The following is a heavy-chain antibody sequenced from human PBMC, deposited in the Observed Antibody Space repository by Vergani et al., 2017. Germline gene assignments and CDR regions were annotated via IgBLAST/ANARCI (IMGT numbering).Heavy chain of an antibody. CDR3: ARDANYYDSSGDYVYYYGRDV. V-gene: IGHV3-53*02. J-gene: IGHJ6*02. Sequence: EVQLVETGGGLIQPGGSLRLSCAASGFTVSSNYMSWVRQAPGKGLEWVSVIYSGGSTYYADSVKGRFTISRDNSKNTLYLQMNSLRAEDTAVYYCARDANYYDSSGDYVYYYGRDVWGQGTTVTVSS. CDR2: IYSGGST. CDR1: GFTVSSNY. D-gene: IGHD3-22*01.